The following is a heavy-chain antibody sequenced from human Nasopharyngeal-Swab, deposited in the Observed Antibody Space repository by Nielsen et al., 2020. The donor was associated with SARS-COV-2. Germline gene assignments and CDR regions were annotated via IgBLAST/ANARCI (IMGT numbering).Heavy chain of an antibody. J-gene: IGHJ6*02. V-gene: IGHV4-34*01. CDR2: INHSGST. CDR1: GGSFSSYY. D-gene: IGHD1-26*01. Sequence: SETLLTCAVYGGSFSSYYWSWIRQPPGKGLEWIGEINHSGSTNYNPSLKSRVTISVDTSKNQFSLKLSSVTAADTAVYYCARDSGSYSNYYGMDVWGQGTTVTVSS. CDR3: ARDSGSYSNYYGMDV.